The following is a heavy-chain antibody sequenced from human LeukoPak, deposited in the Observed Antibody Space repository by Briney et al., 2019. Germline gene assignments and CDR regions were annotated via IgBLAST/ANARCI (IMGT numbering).Heavy chain of an antibody. CDR1: GGSISSGSYY. Sequence: SETLSLTCTVSGGSISSGSYYWSWIRQPAGKGLEWIGRIYSSGSTNYNPSLKSRVTISVDTSKNQFSLKLSSVTAADTAVYYCARSSGMATVTGGGFDYWGQGTLVTVSS. CDR2: IYSSGST. CDR3: ARSSGMATVTGGGFDY. V-gene: IGHV4-61*02. D-gene: IGHD5-24*01. J-gene: IGHJ4*02.